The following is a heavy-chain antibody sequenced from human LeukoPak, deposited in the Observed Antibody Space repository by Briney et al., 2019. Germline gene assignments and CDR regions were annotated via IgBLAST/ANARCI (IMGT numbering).Heavy chain of an antibody. CDR2: INTYKGNT. D-gene: IGHD3-22*01. CDR1: GYTFTTYG. J-gene: IGHJ3*02. Sequence: ASVKVSCKASGYTFTTYGISWVRQAPGQGLEWMGWINTYKGNTNYAQKLQGRVTMTTDTSTSTAYMELRSLTSADTAVYYCARDLVYFDNSGLRWDDTFDIWGQGTMVTVSS. V-gene: IGHV1-18*01. CDR3: ARDLVYFDNSGLRWDDTFDI.